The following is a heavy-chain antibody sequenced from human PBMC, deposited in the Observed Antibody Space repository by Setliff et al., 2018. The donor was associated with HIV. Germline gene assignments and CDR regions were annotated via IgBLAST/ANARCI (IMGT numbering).Heavy chain of an antibody. D-gene: IGHD2-21*02. J-gene: IGHJ4*02. CDR3: ATTYCRGADCPQMYDY. V-gene: IGHV4-59*08. Sequence: ETLSLTCSVSGGSVNSYHWSWIRQPPGKGLEWIGYIYKSGTTNYSPSLKSRVTISAGPSKNQFSLKLTSVTAADTAVYYCATTYCRGADCPQMYDYWGQGTLVTVSS. CDR1: GGSVNSYH. CDR2: IYKSGTT.